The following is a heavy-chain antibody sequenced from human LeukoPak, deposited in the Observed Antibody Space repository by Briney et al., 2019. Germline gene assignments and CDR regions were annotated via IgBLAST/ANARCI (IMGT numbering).Heavy chain of an antibody. CDR2: IYTSGGT. CDR1: GGSISSYY. D-gene: IGHD3-9*01. CDR3: ARGRRYGNWFDP. V-gene: IGHV4-4*07. Sequence: SETLSLTCTVSGGSISSYYWSWIRQPAGKGLEWIGRIYTSGGTNYNPSLKSRVTISVDTSKNQFSLKLSSVTAADTAVYYCARGRRYGNWFDPWGQGTLVTVSS. J-gene: IGHJ5*02.